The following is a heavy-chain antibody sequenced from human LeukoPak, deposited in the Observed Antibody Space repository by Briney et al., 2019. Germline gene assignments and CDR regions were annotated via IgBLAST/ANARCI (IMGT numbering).Heavy chain of an antibody. V-gene: IGHV1-69*04. D-gene: IGHD1-1*01. CDR3: AREKMEVGYYGLDV. Sequence: SVKVSCKASGGTFDNSAINWVRQAPGQGLEWMGRIFPILNIPNYAQKLQGRVTIAADKSTSTAYMELSSLRSDDTAVYYCAREKMEVGYYGLDVWGQGTTVTVSS. CDR1: GGTFDNSA. CDR2: IFPILNIP. J-gene: IGHJ6*02.